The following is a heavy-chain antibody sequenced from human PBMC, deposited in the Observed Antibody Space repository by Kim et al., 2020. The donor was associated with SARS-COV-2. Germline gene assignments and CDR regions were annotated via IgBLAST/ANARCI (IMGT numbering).Heavy chain of an antibody. V-gene: IGHV4-39*01. CDR3: ARHGIAVTGFFHYGMDV. D-gene: IGHD6-19*01. CDR2: ILYSGSP. J-gene: IGHJ6*02. CDR1: GGSMRSSSYY. Sequence: SETLSLTCTVSGGSMRSSSYYWGWIRQPPGKGLEWIGSILYSGSPYYNPSLKSRVTVSVDTSKNQFSLRLTSVTAADTAVYYCARHGIAVTGFFHYGMDVWGQGTSVTFSS.